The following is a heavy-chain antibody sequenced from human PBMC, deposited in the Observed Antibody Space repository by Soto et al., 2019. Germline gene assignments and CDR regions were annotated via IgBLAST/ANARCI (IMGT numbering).Heavy chain of an antibody. D-gene: IGHD2-21*01. CDR2: ISAYNGNT. V-gene: IGHV1-18*01. CDR1: GYTFTSYG. CDR3: ASSVPPAPSGSYDVVISDCFEA. Sequence: QVQLVQSGAEVKKPGASVKVSCKASGYTFTSYGISWVRQAPGQGLEWMGWISAYNGNTNYAQKLQGRVTMTTDTTTRRAFTVLSSLRPSGTAFYLWASSVPPAPSGSYDVVISDCFEAWGQGTLVTVSS. J-gene: IGHJ5*02.